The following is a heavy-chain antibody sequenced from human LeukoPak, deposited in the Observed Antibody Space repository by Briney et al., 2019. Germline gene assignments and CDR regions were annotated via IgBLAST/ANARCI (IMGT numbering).Heavy chain of an antibody. D-gene: IGHD1-26*01. CDR3: AKIGVRGSYHKSFDY. CDR1: GFTFDDYG. V-gene: IGHV3-20*04. Sequence: PGGSLRLSCAASGFTFDDYGMSWVRQAPGKGLEWVSGINWNGGSTGYADSVKGRFTISRDNAKNSLYLQMNSLRAEDTAVYFCAKIGVRGSYHKSFDYWGQGTLVTVSS. CDR2: INWNGGST. J-gene: IGHJ4*02.